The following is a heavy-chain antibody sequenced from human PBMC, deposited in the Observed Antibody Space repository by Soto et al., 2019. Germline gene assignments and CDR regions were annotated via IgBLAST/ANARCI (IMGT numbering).Heavy chain of an antibody. J-gene: IGHJ5*02. CDR1: GGSISSSNW. D-gene: IGHD2-21*02. CDR3: ARDRLLYCGGDCSGAWFDP. CDR2: IYHSGST. Sequence: LRETLSLTCAVSGGSISSSNWWSWVRQPPGKGLEWIGEIYHSGSTNYNPSLKSRVTISVDKSKNQFSLELSSVTAADTAVYYCARDRLLYCGGDCSGAWFDPWGQGTLVTVSS. V-gene: IGHV4-4*02.